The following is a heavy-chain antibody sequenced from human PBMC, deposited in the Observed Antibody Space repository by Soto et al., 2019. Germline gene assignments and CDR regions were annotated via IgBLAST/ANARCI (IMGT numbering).Heavy chain of an antibody. V-gene: IGHV1-46*03. J-gene: IGHJ6*02. CDR2: INPSGGST. Sequence: QVQLVQSGAEVKKPGASVKVSCKASGYTFTSYYMHWVRQAPGQGLEWMGIINPSGGSTSDAQKFQGRVTMTRDTSTSTVYMELSSLRSEDTAVYYCASRSSSWYSYYYYGMDVWGQGTTVTVSS. CDR3: ASRSSSWYSYYYYGMDV. D-gene: IGHD6-13*01. CDR1: GYTFTSYY.